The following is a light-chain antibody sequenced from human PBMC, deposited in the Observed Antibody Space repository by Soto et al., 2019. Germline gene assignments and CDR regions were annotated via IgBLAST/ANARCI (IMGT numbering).Light chain of an antibody. CDR3: AAWDDSLNGVL. J-gene: IGLJ2*01. CDR2: SNH. CDR1: SSNIGSNT. V-gene: IGLV1-44*01. Sequence: QSVLTQPPSASGTPGQRVTISCSGSSSNIGSNTVNWYQHLPGTAPKLLIYSNHQRPSGVPDRFSGSKSGTSVSLAISGLQSEDEADYYCAAWDDSLNGVLFGGGTKLTVL.